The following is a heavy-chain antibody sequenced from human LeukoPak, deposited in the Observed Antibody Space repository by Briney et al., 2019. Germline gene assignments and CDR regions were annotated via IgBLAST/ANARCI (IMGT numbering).Heavy chain of an antibody. Sequence: SETLSLTCAVYGGSFSGYYWSWIRQPPGKGLEWIGEINHSGSTNYNPSLKSRVTISVDTSKNQFSLKLSSVTAADTAVYYCARGSRPASNYYDSSGYKRGRGFDYWGQGTLVTVSS. D-gene: IGHD3-22*01. J-gene: IGHJ4*02. CDR1: GGSFSGYY. CDR2: INHSGST. V-gene: IGHV4-34*01. CDR3: ARGSRPASNYYDSSGYKRGRGFDY.